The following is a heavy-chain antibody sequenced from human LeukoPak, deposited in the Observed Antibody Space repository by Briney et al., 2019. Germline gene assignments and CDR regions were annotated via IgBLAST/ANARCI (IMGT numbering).Heavy chain of an antibody. CDR2: LYPSGST. CDR1: GDSITSSY. D-gene: IGHD3/OR15-3a*01. J-gene: IGHJ4*02. CDR3: ARDSNDFWTAYSDN. V-gene: IGHV4-4*07. Sequence: SETLSLTCTVSGDSITSSYWSWIRQPAGKGLEWIGRLYPSGSTNYNSSLKSRVTMSVDTSKNQFSLNLKSVTAADTAVYYCARDSNDFWTAYSDNWGPGSLVTVSS.